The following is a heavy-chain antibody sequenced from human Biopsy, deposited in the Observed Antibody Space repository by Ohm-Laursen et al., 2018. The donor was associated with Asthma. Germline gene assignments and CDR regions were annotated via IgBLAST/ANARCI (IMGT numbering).Heavy chain of an antibody. CDR2: ISYDGSSI. J-gene: IGHJ4*02. D-gene: IGHD6-19*01. V-gene: IGHV3-30-3*01. Sequence: SLRLSCAALRFTYEMHWVRQAPGKGLEWVAVISYDGSSIYYADSVKGRFTISRDNSKNTLSLQMNSLTAEDTAAYYCAREGVAGTHIEDWGQGTLVTVSS. CDR3: AREGVAGTHIED. CDR1: RFTYE.